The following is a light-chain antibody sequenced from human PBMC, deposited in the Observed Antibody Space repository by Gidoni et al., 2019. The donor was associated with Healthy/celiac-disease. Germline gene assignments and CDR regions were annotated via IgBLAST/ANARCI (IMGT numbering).Light chain of an antibody. J-gene: IGLJ3*02. Sequence: QSALTQPASASGPPGQSITISCTGTSSDVGGYNYVSWYQQHPGKAPKLMIYDVSNRPAGVSNRFSGSKSGNTASLTISGLQAEDEADYYCSSYTSSSTRVFGGGTKLTVL. CDR3: SSYTSSSTRV. V-gene: IGLV2-14*03. CDR2: DVS. CDR1: SSDVGGYNY.